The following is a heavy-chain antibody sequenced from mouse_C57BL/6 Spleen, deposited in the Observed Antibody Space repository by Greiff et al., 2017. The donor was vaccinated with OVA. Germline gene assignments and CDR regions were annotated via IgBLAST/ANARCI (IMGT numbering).Heavy chain of an antibody. CDR2: INYDGSST. J-gene: IGHJ2*01. CDR3: AREDYYGSSLDY. CDR1: GFTFSDYY. D-gene: IGHD1-1*01. Sequence: EVQLVESEGGLVQPGSSMKLSCTASGFTFSDYYMAWVRQVPEKGLEWVANINYDGSSTYYLDSLKSRFIITRDNAKNILYLQMSSHKSKDTATYYCAREDYYGSSLDYWGQGTTLTVSS. V-gene: IGHV5-16*01.